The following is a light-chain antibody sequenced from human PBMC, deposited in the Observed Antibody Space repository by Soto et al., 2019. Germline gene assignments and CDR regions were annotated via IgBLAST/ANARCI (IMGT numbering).Light chain of an antibody. CDR1: SSDVGGYKY. J-gene: IGLJ1*01. CDR3: SSYTSSSTYV. Sequence: QSALTQPASVSGSPGQAITISFTGTSSDVGGYKYVSWYQQHPGKAPKLMIYEVSNRPSGVSIRFSGSKSGNTASLTISGLQAEDEADYYCSSYTSSSTYVFGTGTKLTVL. V-gene: IGLV2-14*01. CDR2: EVS.